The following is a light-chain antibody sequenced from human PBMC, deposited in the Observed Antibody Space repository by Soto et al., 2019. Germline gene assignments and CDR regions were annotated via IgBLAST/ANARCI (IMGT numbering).Light chain of an antibody. V-gene: IGLV1-40*01. CDR1: SSNIGAGYD. Sequence: QSVLTQPPSASGAPGQRVTISCTGSSSNIGAGYDVHWYQQLPGTAPNLLIYGNNHPPSGVHGRFSAYTASSSASLASTGHDDEDDDDYYGQSYDSLLDGVFGGGTKLTVL. CDR2: GNN. J-gene: IGLJ2*01. CDR3: QSYDSLLDGV.